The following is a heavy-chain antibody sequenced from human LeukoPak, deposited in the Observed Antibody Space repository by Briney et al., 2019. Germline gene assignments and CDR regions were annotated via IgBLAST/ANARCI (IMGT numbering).Heavy chain of an antibody. J-gene: IGHJ4*02. D-gene: IGHD6-13*01. CDR2: IRYDGSNK. CDR3: AKDAAAAGNDNIPANY. Sequence: PGGSLRLSCAASGFTFSSYGMHWVRQAPGKGLEWVAFIRYDGSNKYYADSVKGRFTISRDNSKNTLYLQMNSLRAEDTAVYYCAKDAAAAGNDNIPANYWGQGTLVTVSS. CDR1: GFTFSSYG. V-gene: IGHV3-30*02.